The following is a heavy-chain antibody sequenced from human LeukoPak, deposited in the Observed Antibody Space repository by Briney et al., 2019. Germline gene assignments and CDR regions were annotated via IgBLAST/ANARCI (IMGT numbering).Heavy chain of an antibody. CDR2: IYYSGST. CDR3: ARAVVGATDY. D-gene: IGHD1-26*01. J-gene: IGHJ4*02. Sequence: SETLSLTCTVSGGSISSSSYYLGWIRQPPGKGLEWIGSIYYSGSTYYNPSLKSRVTISVDTSKNQFSLKLSSVTAADTAVYYCARAVVGATDYWGQGTLVTVSS. CDR1: GGSISSSSYY. V-gene: IGHV4-39*07.